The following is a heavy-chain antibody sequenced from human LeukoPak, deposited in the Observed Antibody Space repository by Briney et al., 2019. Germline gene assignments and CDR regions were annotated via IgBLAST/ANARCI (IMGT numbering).Heavy chain of an antibody. CDR2: IIPILGIA. D-gene: IGHD2-2*01. CDR3: ARDRYCSSTSCYLDSGAFDP. V-gene: IGHV1-69*04. CDR1: GGTFSSYT. J-gene: IGHJ5*02. Sequence: SVKVSCKASGGTFSSYTISWVRQAPGQGLERMGRIIPILGIANYAQKFQGRVTITADKSTSTAYMELSSLRSEDTAVYYCARDRYCSSTSCYLDSGAFDPWGQGTLVTVSS.